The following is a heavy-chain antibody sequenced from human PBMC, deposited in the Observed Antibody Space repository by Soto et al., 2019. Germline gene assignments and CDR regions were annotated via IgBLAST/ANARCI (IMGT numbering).Heavy chain of an antibody. V-gene: IGHV1-3*01. CDR3: ARGDYYDIHDY. Sequence: QVQLVQSGAEVKKPGASVKVSCKASGYIFTNYAIHWVRQAPGQRLERMGWINAGNGNTKYSQKFQGRVTITRDTSASTAYMELSSLRSEDTAVYYCARGDYYDIHDYWGQGTLVTVSS. CDR2: INAGNGNT. J-gene: IGHJ4*02. CDR1: GYIFTNYA. D-gene: IGHD3-22*01.